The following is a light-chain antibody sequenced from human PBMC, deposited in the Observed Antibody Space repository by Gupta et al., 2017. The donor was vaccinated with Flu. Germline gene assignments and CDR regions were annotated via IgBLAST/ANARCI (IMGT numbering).Light chain of an antibody. J-gene: IGLJ2*01. CDR2: DGS. CDR3: SSYTSGSTLVVA. CDR1: PSDVGWYHL. Sequence: QSVLTQPASVCGSPGPSITISRTGTPSDVGWYHLFSCYQQRPGTAPKLMIKDGSNRPSGTANRFSVSKSGNTDSLTISWLQAEDEAEYYCSSYTSGSTLVVAFGGGTKLTVL. V-gene: IGLV2-14*01.